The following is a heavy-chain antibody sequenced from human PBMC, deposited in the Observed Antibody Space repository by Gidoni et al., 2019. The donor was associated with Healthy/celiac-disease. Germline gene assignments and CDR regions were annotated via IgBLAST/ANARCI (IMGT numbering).Heavy chain of an antibody. D-gene: IGHD1-7*01. CDR1: GGTFSSYA. CDR3: ARRANWNYVGGNWFDP. J-gene: IGHJ5*02. V-gene: IGHV1-69*01. CDR2: IIPNFGTA. Sequence: QVQLVQSGAEVKKPGSSVKVSCKASGGTFSSYAISWVRQAPGQGLEWMGGIIPNFGTANYAQKFQGRVTITADESTSTAYMELSSLRSEDTAVYYCARRANWNYVGGNWFDPWGQGTLVTVSS.